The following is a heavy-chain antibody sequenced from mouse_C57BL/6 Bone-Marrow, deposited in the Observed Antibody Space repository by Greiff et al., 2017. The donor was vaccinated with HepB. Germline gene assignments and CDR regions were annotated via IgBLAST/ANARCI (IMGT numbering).Heavy chain of an antibody. CDR2: IWSGGST. Sequence: VQLQQSGPGLVQPSQSLSITCTVSGFSLTSYGVHWVRQSPGKGLEWLGVIWSGGSTDYNAAFISRLSISKDNSKSQVFFKMNSLQADDTAIYYCARNGDYDEGGYWGQGTSVTVSS. CDR3: ARNGDYDEGGY. J-gene: IGHJ4*01. CDR1: GFSLTSYG. D-gene: IGHD2-4*01. V-gene: IGHV2-2*01.